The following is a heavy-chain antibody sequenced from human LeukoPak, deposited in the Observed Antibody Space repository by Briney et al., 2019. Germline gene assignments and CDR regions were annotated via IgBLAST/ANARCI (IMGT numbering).Heavy chain of an antibody. CDR3: ARETWKPYDY. D-gene: IGHD1-1*01. V-gene: IGHV3-7*01. J-gene: IGHJ4*02. Sequence: GGSLRLSCAVSEFTFSVYSMSWVRQAPGKGLEWVAGIKEDGSAKYYADSVKGRFTISRDNAKSSLYLQMSGLRADDTAVYYCARETWKPYDYWGQGTLVTVSS. CDR1: EFTFSVYS. CDR2: IKEDGSAK.